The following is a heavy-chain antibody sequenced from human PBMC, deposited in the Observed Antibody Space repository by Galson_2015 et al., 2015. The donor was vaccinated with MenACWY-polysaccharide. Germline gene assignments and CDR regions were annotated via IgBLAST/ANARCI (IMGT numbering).Heavy chain of an antibody. CDR1: GLTFSSYG. CDR2: LSPTTGNT. J-gene: IGHJ4*02. Sequence: SLRLSCAGSGLTFSSYGMGWVRQAPGEGLEWVSGLSPTTGNTYYADSVKGRFTISRDNSKNTLYLQMGSLRAEDTALYYCAKGAAHYGSGNYYDYWGQGTQVTVSS. V-gene: IGHV3-23*01. D-gene: IGHD3-10*01. CDR3: AKGAAHYGSGNYYDY.